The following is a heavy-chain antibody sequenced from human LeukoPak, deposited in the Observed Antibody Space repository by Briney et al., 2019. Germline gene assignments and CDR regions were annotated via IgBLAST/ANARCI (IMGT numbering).Heavy chain of an antibody. J-gene: IGHJ4*02. CDR1: GYTFTNHD. Sequence: ASVKVSCKASGYTFTNHDINWVRQATGQAPEWMGWINPNSGDRRYAQKFQGRLTITRSTSISTAYMELSSLRSEDTAVYYCTRHTSPTFDYWGQGTLVTVSS. V-gene: IGHV1-8*01. CDR3: TRHTSPTFDY. D-gene: IGHD2-2*01. CDR2: INPNSGDR.